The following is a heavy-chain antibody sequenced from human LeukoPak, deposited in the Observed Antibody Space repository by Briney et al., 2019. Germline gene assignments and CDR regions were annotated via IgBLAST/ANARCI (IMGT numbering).Heavy chain of an antibody. J-gene: IGHJ3*02. CDR3: TREYGFMTTVFHAFDI. CDR1: GGSISNYY. D-gene: IGHD4-17*01. V-gene: IGHV4-39*07. CDR2: VYYSGNT. Sequence: SETLSLTCTVSGGSISNYYWSWIRQPPGKGLEWIGSVYYSGNTYYNSSLKSRVTISVDTSKNQFSLKLSSVTAADTAIYYCTREYGFMTTVFHAFDIWGQGTMVTVSS.